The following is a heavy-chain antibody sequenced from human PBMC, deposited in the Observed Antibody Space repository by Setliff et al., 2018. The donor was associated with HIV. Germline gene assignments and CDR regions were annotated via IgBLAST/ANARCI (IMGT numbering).Heavy chain of an antibody. CDR3: ARSRPYNSALDY. CDR1: GFIFDDYG. V-gene: IGHV3-20*04. D-gene: IGHD6-25*01. CDR2: INWKGDTR. J-gene: IGHJ4*02. Sequence: GGSLRLSCAASGFIFDDYGMSWVRQAPGQGLEWVSGINWKGDTRSYAVSMKGRFTISRDNAKNTVYLQVGSLRPDDTAMYYCARSRPYNSALDYWGQGTLVTVS.